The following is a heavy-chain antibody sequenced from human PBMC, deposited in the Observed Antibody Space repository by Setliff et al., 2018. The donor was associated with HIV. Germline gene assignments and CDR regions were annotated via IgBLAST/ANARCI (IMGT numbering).Heavy chain of an antibody. CDR3: AGHKSGLQTLMTWFDP. CDR2: MYHTGST. Sequence: SETLSLTCTVYGGFIKNSNYYWGWIRQPPGKGLEWIGSMYHTGSTYYSPSLNSRFTISVDTSKNQFSLKLSSVTAADTAVYYCAGHKSGLQTLMTWFDPWGQGTLVTV. V-gene: IGHV4-39*01. J-gene: IGHJ5*02. D-gene: IGHD2-8*01. CDR1: GGFIKNSNYY.